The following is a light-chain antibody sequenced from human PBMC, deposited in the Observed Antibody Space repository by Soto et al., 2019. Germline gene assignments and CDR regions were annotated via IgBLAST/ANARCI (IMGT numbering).Light chain of an antibody. J-gene: IGKJ1*01. V-gene: IGKV3-20*01. Sequence: VLRQSPGTLSLSPGDSATLSCRVSQSVSSIYLAWFQQKPGQAPRFLIYGESNRATGIPDRLSGSGSGTDLNLTISRLEPEDFAVYYGQKYGSSPRTCGQGTKVDIK. CDR2: GES. CDR1: QSVSSIY. CDR3: QKYGSSPRT.